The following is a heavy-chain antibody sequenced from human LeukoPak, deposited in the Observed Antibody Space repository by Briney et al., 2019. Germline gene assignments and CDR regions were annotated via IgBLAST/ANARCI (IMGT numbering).Heavy chain of an antibody. CDR2: IYYSGST. J-gene: IGHJ4*02. CDR3: ARGTYYGGNSNFDY. Sequence: SETLSLTCTVSGGSISSYYWSWIRQPPGKGLEWIGYIYYSGSTNYNPSLKSRVTISVDTSKNQFSLKLSSVTAADTAVYYCARGTYYGGNSNFDYWGQGTRVTVSS. CDR1: GGSISSYY. D-gene: IGHD4-23*01. V-gene: IGHV4-59*01.